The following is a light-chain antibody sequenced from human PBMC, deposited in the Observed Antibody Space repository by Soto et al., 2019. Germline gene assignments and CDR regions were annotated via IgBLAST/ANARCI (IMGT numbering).Light chain of an antibody. Sequence: QSVLTQPPSVSGAPGQRVTISCTGASSKIGAGYDVHWYQQLPGTAPKLLIYGNNNRPSGVPDRFSGSKSGTSASLAITGLQAEDEADYYCQSYDSSLSPVVFGGGTKVTVL. V-gene: IGLV1-40*01. CDR2: GNN. CDR1: SSKIGAGYD. CDR3: QSYDSSLSPVV. J-gene: IGLJ2*01.